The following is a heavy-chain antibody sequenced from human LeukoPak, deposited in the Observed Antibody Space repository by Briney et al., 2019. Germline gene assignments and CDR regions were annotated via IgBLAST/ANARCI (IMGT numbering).Heavy chain of an antibody. J-gene: IGHJ4*02. D-gene: IGHD1-26*01. CDR1: GFTFSNAW. CDR2: IKSKTDGGTT. CDR3: TTDQELSGSYY. Sequence: GGSLRLSCAASGFTFSNAWMSWVRQAPGKGLEWVGRIKSKTDGGTTDYAAHVKGRFTISRDDSKHTLYLQMNSLKTEDTAVYYCTTDQELSGSYYWGQGTLVTVSS. V-gene: IGHV3-15*01.